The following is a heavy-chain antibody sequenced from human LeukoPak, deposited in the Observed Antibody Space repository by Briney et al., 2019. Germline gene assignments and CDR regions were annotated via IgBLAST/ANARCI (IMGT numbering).Heavy chain of an antibody. CDR2: IFTSGSA. CDR3: SRGGANDL. J-gene: IGHJ5*02. D-gene: IGHD4/OR15-4a*01. V-gene: IGHV4-4*07. Sequence: SETLSLTCTVVGGSITSDYGSWIRQPAGKGLEWMGRIFTSGSAAYNPSLKSRVTMSLDTPKNQFFLKLSSVTAADTAAYFCSRGGANDLWGQGTLVTVSS. CDR1: GGSITSDY.